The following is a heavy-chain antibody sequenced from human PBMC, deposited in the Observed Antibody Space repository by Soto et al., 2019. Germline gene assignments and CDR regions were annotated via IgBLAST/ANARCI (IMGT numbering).Heavy chain of an antibody. CDR1: GFSLSTSGVG. CDR2: IYWDDDK. Sequence: SGPTGEPTQTLTLTCTFSGFSLSTSGVGVGWIRQPPGKALEWLELIYWDDDKRYSPSLKSRLTITKDTSKNQVVLTMTNMDPVDTATYYRARLYSSRGVYYYHYGMDVWGQGTTVTVSS. J-gene: IGHJ6*02. D-gene: IGHD6-13*01. CDR3: ARLYSSRGVYYYHYGMDV. V-gene: IGHV2-5*02.